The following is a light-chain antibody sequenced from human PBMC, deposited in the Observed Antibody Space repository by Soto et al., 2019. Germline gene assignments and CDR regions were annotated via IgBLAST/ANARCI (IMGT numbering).Light chain of an antibody. CDR1: QSISSW. CDR3: QEYNSYSQT. J-gene: IGKJ1*01. CDR2: KAS. Sequence: DIQMTQSPSTLSASVGDRVTITCRASQSISSWLAWYQQKPGKAPKLLIYKASSLESGVPSRFSGSGSGTEFTLTISSLPPDDFATYYCQEYNSYSQTFGQGNKVEIK. V-gene: IGKV1-5*03.